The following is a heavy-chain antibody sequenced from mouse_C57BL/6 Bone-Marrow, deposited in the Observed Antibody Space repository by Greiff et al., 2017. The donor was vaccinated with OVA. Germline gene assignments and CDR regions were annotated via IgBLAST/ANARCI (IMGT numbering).Heavy chain of an antibody. CDR1: GYTFTSYC. D-gene: IGHD2-3*01. V-gene: IGHV1-50*01. CDR2: IDPSDGYT. J-gene: IGHJ3*01. Sequence: QVQLKQPGAELVKPGASVKLSCKASGYTFTSYCMQWVKQRPGQGLEWIGEIDPSDGYTNYNQKFKGKATLTVDTSSSTAYMQLSSLTSEDYAVDDCAREDDGYYGCFDYWGQGTLVTVSA. CDR3: AREDDGYYGCFDY.